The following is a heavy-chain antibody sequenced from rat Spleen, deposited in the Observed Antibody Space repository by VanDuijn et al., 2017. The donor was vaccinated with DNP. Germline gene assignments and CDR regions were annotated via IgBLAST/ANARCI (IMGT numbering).Heavy chain of an antibody. D-gene: IGHD1-3*01. Sequence: EVQLVESGGGLVQPGRSLKLSCAASGFTFSDYYMAWVRQAPKKGLEWVASISYEGSSTYYGDSVKGRFTISRDNAKSTLYLQMNSLRSEDTATYYCARHEDYGSYYYYAMDAWGQGTSVTVSS. V-gene: IGHV5-22*01. CDR1: GFTFSDYY. CDR3: ARHEDYGSYYYYAMDA. CDR2: ISYEGSST. J-gene: IGHJ4*01.